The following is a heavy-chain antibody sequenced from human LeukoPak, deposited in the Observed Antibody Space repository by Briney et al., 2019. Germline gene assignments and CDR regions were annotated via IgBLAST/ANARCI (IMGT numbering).Heavy chain of an antibody. J-gene: IGHJ5*02. CDR1: GGSISSYY. Sequence: SETLSLTCTVSGGSISSYYWGWIRQPAGKGLEWIGRIYTSGSTNYNPSLKSRVTMSVDTSKNQFSLKLSSVTAADTAVYYCARSSLVEGWFDPWGQGTLVTVSS. CDR3: ARSSLVEGWFDP. CDR2: IYTSGST. D-gene: IGHD6-13*01. V-gene: IGHV4-4*07.